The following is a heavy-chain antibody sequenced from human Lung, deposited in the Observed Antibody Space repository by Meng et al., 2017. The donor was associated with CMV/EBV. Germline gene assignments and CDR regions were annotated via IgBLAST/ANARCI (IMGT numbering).Heavy chain of an antibody. CDR1: GGSISSSSYY. V-gene: IGHV4-39*01. D-gene: IGHD3-22*01. CDR2: IYYSGST. J-gene: IGHJ4*02. CDR3: ARQGSVYYYASSGQSPDY. Sequence: SETLSLTCTVSGGSISSSSYYWGWIRQPPGKGREWIGSIYYSGSTYYNPSLKSQVTISVDTSKNQFSLKLSSVTAADTAVYYCARQGSVYYYASSGQSPDYWGQGXLVTVSS.